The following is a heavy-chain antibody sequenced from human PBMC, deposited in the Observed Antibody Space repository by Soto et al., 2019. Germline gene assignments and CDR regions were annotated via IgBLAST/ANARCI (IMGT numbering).Heavy chain of an antibody. CDR1: GVSISSNTYY. J-gene: IGHJ4*02. Sequence: SSETLSLTCTVSGVSISSNTYYWGWIRQPPGKGLEWIGSISVSGGTYYNPPLKSRVTISVDTSKNQFSLKMSSVTAADTAVYYCARLRWGRYFDYWGQGTLVTVSS. CDR2: ISVSGGT. V-gene: IGHV4-39*01. D-gene: IGHD3-16*01. CDR3: ARLRWGRYFDY.